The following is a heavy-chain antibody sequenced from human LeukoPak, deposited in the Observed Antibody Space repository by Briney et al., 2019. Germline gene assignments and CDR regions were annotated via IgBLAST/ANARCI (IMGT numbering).Heavy chain of an antibody. V-gene: IGHV4-61*02. D-gene: IGHD5-18*01. J-gene: IGHJ4*02. CDR3: AREKGYSYGDY. CDR1: GGSISSGSYY. CDR2: IYTSGTT. Sequence: SETLSLTCTDPGGSISSGSYYWSWIRHPAGKGLEWLGRIYTSGTTNYHPSLKTRSPISVDTSKNQFSLKLSSVTSADPPVYYCAREKGYSYGDYWGQGTLVTVSS.